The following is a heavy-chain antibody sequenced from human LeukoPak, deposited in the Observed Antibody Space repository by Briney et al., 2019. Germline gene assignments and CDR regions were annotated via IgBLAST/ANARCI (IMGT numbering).Heavy chain of an antibody. CDR3: ARHGSYYDSSGYYPFED. Sequence: PSETQSLTCTVSGGSISSNNYYWGWIRQPPGKGLEWIGSIYHSGSSHYNPSLKSRVTISVDTSKNQFSLTLSSVTAADTAVYYCARHGSYYDSSGYYPFEDWGQGTLVTVSS. CDR2: IYHSGSS. V-gene: IGHV4-39*01. CDR1: GGSISSNNYY. D-gene: IGHD3-22*01. J-gene: IGHJ4*02.